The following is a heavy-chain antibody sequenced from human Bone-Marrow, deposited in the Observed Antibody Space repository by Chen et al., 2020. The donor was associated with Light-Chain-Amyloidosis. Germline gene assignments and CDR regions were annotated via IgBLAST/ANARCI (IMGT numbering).Heavy chain of an antibody. Sequence: EEQLVESGGGLVQPGGSLRLPCAPSGFTFSSHEMIWVRQAPGKGLEWVANIKQDGSEKYYADSVKGRFTISRDNAKNSLYLQMNSLRAEDTAVYYCAEINTNWGQGTLVTVSS. CDR2: IKQDGSEK. CDR1: GFTFSSHE. J-gene: IGHJ4*02. CDR3: AEINTN. V-gene: IGHV3-7*01.